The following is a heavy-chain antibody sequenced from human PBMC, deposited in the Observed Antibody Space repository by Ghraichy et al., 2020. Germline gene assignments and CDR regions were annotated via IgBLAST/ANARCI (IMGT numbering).Heavy chain of an antibody. V-gene: IGHV4-4*02. J-gene: IGHJ5*02. CDR2: IHHSVGT. CDR1: GDSISSDFW. D-gene: IGHD1-1*01. Sequence: SETLSLTCAVSGDSISSDFWWTWVRQPPGKGLEWIGEIHHSVGTNYNPSLKSRVTISVDKSKNHFSLKLSSVTAADTAVYYCARGIVTGSKVRFDPWGQGTLVIVSS. CDR3: ARGIVTGSKVRFDP.